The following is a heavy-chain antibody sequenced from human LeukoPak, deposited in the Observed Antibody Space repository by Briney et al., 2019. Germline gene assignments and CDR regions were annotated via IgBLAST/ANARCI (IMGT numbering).Heavy chain of an antibody. J-gene: IGHJ4*02. CDR1: GYTFTSYG. Sequence: GASVKVSCKASGYTFTSYGISWVRQAPGQGLEWMGWISAYNGNTNYAQKLQGRVTMTTDTSTSTAYMELRSLRSDDTAVYYCARDPRGGYDSSGFYYFDYWGQGTLVTVSS. D-gene: IGHD3-22*01. CDR2: ISAYNGNT. CDR3: ARDPRGGYDSSGFYYFDY. V-gene: IGHV1-18*01.